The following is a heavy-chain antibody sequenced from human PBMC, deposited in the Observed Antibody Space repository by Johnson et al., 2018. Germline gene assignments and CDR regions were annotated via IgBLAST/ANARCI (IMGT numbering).Heavy chain of an antibody. CDR2: IYYSGST. V-gene: IGHV4-59*01. CDR3: ARARIVGSEAFDI. CDR1: GGSISKNY. J-gene: IGHJ3*02. D-gene: IGHD3-22*01. Sequence: QVQLQESGPGLVKPSETLSLTCTVSGGSISKNYWSWIRQPPGKELEWIGYIYYSGSTNYNPSLKSRVTVSIDTSKNTFSLKLSPVHAADTAVYYCARARIVGSEAFDIWGQGTMVTVSS.